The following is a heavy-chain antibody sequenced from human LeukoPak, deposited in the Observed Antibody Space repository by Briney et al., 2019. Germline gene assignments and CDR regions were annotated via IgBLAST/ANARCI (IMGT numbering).Heavy chain of an antibody. Sequence: PSETLSLTCTVSGDSISSYYWSWIRQPPGKGLEWIGFASYSGSTNYNPSLKSRVTISLDTSKNQFSLKLTSVTAADTAVYYCARDLVSSHWFDPWGQGTLVTVSS. CDR2: ASYSGST. J-gene: IGHJ5*02. CDR1: GDSISSYY. CDR3: ARDLVSSHWFDP. D-gene: IGHD2-8*01. V-gene: IGHV4-59*01.